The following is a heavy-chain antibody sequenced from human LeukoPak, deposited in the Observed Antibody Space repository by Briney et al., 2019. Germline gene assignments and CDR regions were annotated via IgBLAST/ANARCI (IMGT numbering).Heavy chain of an antibody. D-gene: IGHD4/OR15-4a*01. CDR1: GGSFSGYY. Sequence: SETLSLTCAVYGGSFSGYYWSWIRQPPGKGLEWIGEINHSGSTYYNPSLKSRVTISVDTSKNQFSLKLSSVTAADTAVYYCARGPQRMVARKGNFDSWGQGTLVTVSP. CDR2: INHSGST. J-gene: IGHJ4*02. CDR3: ARGPQRMVARKGNFDS. V-gene: IGHV4-34*01.